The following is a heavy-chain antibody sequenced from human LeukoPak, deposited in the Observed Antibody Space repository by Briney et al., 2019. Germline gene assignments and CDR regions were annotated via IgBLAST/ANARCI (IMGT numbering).Heavy chain of an antibody. V-gene: IGHV1-18*04. CDR3: ARDLWMTTVTPFDY. CDR2: ISAYNGNT. Sequence: ASVKVSCKASGYTFTSYGISWVRQAPGQGLEWMGWISAYNGNTNYAQKLQGRVTMTTDTSTSTAYMELRSLRSDDTAVYYCARDLWMTTVTPFDYWGQGALVTVSS. J-gene: IGHJ4*02. D-gene: IGHD4-17*01. CDR1: GYTFTSYG.